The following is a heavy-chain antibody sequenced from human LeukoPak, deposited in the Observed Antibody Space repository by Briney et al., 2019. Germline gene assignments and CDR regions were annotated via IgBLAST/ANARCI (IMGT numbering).Heavy chain of an antibody. CDR1: GGSISISNYY. J-gene: IGHJ5*02. Sequence: PSETLSLTCTVSGGSISISNYYWGWIRQPPGKGLEWIGSMSYSGRTYYNPSLKARVTVSLDTSKNQFSLNLISVTAADTAVYYCTRDTGTTGEVKFDPWGQGTLVTVSS. D-gene: IGHD4-17*01. CDR2: MSYSGRT. CDR3: TRDTGTTGEVKFDP. V-gene: IGHV4-39*07.